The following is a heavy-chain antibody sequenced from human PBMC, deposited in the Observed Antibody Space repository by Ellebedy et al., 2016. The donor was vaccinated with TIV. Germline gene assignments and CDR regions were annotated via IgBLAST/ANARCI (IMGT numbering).Heavy chain of an antibody. Sequence: MPSETLSLTCTVSGGSISSSNSYWGWIRQPPGKGLEWLGGISYSGSAYYNPSLKSRVTISVDTSKNQFSLNLSSVTAADTAVYYCARRPMIRGVFSWFFYLWGRGTLVAVSS. J-gene: IGHJ2*01. CDR3: ARRPMIRGVFSWFFYL. CDR2: ISYSGSA. CDR1: GGSISSSNSY. D-gene: IGHD3-10*01. V-gene: IGHV4-39*01.